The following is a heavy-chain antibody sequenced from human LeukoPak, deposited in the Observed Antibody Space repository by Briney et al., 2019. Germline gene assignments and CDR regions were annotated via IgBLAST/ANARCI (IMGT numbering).Heavy chain of an antibody. CDR1: GFTFSSYE. J-gene: IGHJ4*02. D-gene: IGHD4-23*01. CDR2: ISSSGSTI. CDR3: ARRSPFGNSGGFDY. Sequence: GGSLRLSCAASGFTFSSYEMNWVRQAPGKGLEWVSYISSSGSTIYYADSVKGRFTVSRDNAKNSLYLQMNSLRAKDTAVYYCARRSPFGNSGGFDYWGQGTLVTVSS. V-gene: IGHV3-48*03.